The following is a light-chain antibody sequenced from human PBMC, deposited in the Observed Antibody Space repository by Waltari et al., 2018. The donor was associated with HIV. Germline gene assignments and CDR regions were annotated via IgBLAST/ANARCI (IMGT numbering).Light chain of an antibody. V-gene: IGLV1-44*01. CDR3: AAWDVSLNGLV. Sequence: QSVLTQPPSASGPPGQRVTISCSGSRSNIGSTTVNWYQQLPGTAPKLLIYSNAQPPSGVPDRFSGSTSGTSASLAISGLQSEDEAGYYCAAWDVSLNGLVFGGGTKVTVL. CDR2: SNA. J-gene: IGLJ2*01. CDR1: RSNIGSTT.